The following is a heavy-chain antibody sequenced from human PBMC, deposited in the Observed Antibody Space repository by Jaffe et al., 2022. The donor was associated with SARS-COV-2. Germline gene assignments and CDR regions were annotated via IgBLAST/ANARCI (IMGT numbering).Heavy chain of an antibody. CDR1: GFSLSTSGVG. Sequence: QITLKESGPTLVKPTQTLTLTCTFSGFSLSTSGVGVGWIRQPPGKALEWLALIYWDDDKRYSPSLKSRLTITKDTSKNQVVLTMTNMDPVDTATYYCAHRGIEWLSPGDWFDPWGQGTLVTVSS. CDR2: IYWDDDK. V-gene: IGHV2-5*02. J-gene: IGHJ5*02. D-gene: IGHD3-3*01. CDR3: AHRGIEWLSPGDWFDP.